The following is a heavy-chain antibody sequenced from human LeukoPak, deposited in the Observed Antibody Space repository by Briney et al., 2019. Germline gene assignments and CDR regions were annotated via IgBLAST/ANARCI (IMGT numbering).Heavy chain of an antibody. D-gene: IGHD3-22*01. CDR2: IYTGGNT. CDR3: ARGDDSGYCDYFDY. CDR1: GFTVDSNY. J-gene: IGHJ4*02. V-gene: IGHV3-53*01. Sequence: PGGSLRLSCAASGFTVDSNYLSWVRQAPGKGLEWVSTIYTGGNTYYAASVKGRYTISRDFPKNTVFLHMNSLRAEDTAMYYCARGDDSGYCDYFDYWGQGALVTVSS.